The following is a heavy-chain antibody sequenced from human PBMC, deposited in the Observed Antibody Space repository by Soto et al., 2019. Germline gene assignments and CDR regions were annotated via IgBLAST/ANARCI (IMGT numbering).Heavy chain of an antibody. J-gene: IGHJ6*03. Sequence: QVQLVESGGGEVQPGRSLTISCAASGFTFSTYGMHWVRQTPGKGLEWVAVISYDGTNKFYSDSVKGRFTISRDNFKNTLTLQMNSLRVDDTAVYSCAKDLQSYGDYDYYCY. CDR3: AKDLQSYGDYDYYCY. V-gene: IGHV3-30*18. CDR1: GFTFSTYG. CDR2: ISYDGTNK. D-gene: IGHD2-21*02.